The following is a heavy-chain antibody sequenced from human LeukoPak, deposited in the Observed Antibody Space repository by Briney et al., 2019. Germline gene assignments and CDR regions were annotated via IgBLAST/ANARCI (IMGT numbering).Heavy chain of an antibody. V-gene: IGHV3-21*01. CDR1: GFTLSSYS. CDR2: ISSSSSYI. Sequence: GGSLRLSCAASGFTLSSYSMNWVRQAPGKGLEWVSSISSSSSYIYYADSVKGRFTISRDNAKNSLYLQMNSLRAEDTAVYYCAREGSYLNYFDYWGQGTLVTVSS. CDR3: AREGSYLNYFDY. J-gene: IGHJ4*02. D-gene: IGHD1-26*01.